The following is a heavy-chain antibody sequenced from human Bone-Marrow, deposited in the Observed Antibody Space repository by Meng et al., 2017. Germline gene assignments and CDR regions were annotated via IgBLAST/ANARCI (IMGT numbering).Heavy chain of an antibody. D-gene: IGHD4/OR15-4a*01. CDR1: GFPFSDYA. V-gene: IGHV3-23*04. CDR3: ARYGGNYNFDY. J-gene: IGHJ4*02. Sequence: VHVVESGGGVVQPGRSLIISCAASGFPFSDYAIQWVRQAPGKGLEWVSAISSSGGATSYADSVKGRFTISRDNSKNTLYLQMNSLRADDTAVYYCARYGGNYNFDYWGQGTLVTVSS. CDR2: ISSSGGAT.